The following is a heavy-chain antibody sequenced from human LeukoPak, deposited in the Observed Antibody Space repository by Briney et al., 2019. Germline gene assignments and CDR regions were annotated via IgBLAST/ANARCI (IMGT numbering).Heavy chain of an antibody. CDR1: GFTFSNCG. CDR3: ARVREASKEVTGALDY. D-gene: IGHD2-21*02. Sequence: GESLRLSCAASGFTFSNCGMHWVRQPPGKGLEWVAVISYDGSNKYYADSVKGRFTISRDNSKNTLYLQMNSLRAEDTAVYYCARVREASKEVTGALDYWGQGTLVTVSS. V-gene: IGHV3-30*19. J-gene: IGHJ4*02. CDR2: ISYDGSNK.